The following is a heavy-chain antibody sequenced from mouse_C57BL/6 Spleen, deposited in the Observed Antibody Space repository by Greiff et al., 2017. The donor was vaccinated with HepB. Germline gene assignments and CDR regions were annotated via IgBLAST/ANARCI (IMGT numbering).Heavy chain of an antibody. CDR2: IYPGDGDT. CDR3: AILLRDAMDY. Sequence: QVQLQQSGPELVKPGASVKISCKASGYAFSSSWMNWVKQRPGKGLEWIGRIYPGDGDTNYNGKFKGKTTLTADKTSITAYMQLSSLTSEDSAVYFCAILLRDAMDYWGQGTSVTVSS. J-gene: IGHJ4*01. CDR1: GYAFSSSW. D-gene: IGHD1-1*01. V-gene: IGHV1-82*01.